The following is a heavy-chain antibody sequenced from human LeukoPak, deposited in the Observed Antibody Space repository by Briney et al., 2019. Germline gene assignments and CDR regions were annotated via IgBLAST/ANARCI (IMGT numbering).Heavy chain of an antibody. CDR1: GGSISSYY. D-gene: IGHD4-17*01. V-gene: IGHV4-4*09. CDR3: GRDGPYYGYFDY. CDR2: IYTSGST. Sequence: SETLSLTCAVSGGSISSYYWSWIRQPPGKGLGWIGYIYTSGSTNYNPSLKSRVTISVDTFKKQLSLKLSSVTAADTAVYYCGRDGPYYGYFDYWGQGTLVTVSS. J-gene: IGHJ4*02.